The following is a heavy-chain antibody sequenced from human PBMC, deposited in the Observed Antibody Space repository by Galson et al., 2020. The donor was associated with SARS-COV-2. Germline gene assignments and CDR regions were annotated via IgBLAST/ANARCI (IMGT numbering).Heavy chain of an antibody. CDR1: GFTFSRYG. D-gene: IGHD3-10*01. CDR2: ISYDGSNK. V-gene: IGHV3-30*18. CDR3: ANDRRFGSGSPYYFDS. J-gene: IGHJ4*02. Sequence: GESLKISCAASGFTFSRYGMHWVRQAPDKGLEWVAVISYDGSNKYYADSVKGRFSISRDNSKNTLFLQMNSLRAEDTAVYYCANDRRFGSGSPYYFDSWGQGTLVTVSS.